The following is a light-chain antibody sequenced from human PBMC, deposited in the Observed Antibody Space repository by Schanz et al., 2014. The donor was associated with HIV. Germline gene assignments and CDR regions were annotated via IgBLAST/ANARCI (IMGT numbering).Light chain of an antibody. CDR2: DVI. CDR3: SSYTSSSTPVV. CDR1: SSDVGGYNY. V-gene: IGLV2-14*03. J-gene: IGLJ2*01. Sequence: QSALTQPASVSGSPGQSITISCTGTSSDVGGYNYLSWYQQPPGKAPKLMIYDVINRPSGVSNRFSGSKSGNTASLTISGLQAEDEADYYCSSYTSSSTPVVFGGGTKVTVL.